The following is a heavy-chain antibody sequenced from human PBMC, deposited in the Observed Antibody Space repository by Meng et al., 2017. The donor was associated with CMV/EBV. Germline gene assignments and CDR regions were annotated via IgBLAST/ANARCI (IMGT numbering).Heavy chain of an antibody. J-gene: IGHJ4*02. CDR1: GGNLRTYA. V-gene: IGHV1-69*01. CDR3: ASRGQEVDY. Sequence: SGAEVSTPGSSVTFSCKDSGGNLRTYAISWVRQAPGQGLEWMGGIIPISGTTNYAQKFQGRVTITADLSTSTAYIELSSLRSEDTAMYYCASRGQEVDYWGQGTLVTVSS. CDR2: IIPISGTT.